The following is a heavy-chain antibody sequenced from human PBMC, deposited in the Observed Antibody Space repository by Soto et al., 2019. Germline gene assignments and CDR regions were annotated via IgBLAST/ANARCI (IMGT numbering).Heavy chain of an antibody. Sequence: PGESLKISCQCSGYTFSNFWIGWVRQLPGKGLEWMGIIYPGDHETRYSPSFHGKVTISADKSINTAYLQWSSLRASDTAMYYCARQIYDSDTGPNFQYYFDSWGQGTPVTV. D-gene: IGHD3-22*01. V-gene: IGHV5-51*01. CDR3: ARQIYDSDTGPNFQYYFDS. CDR1: GYTFSNFW. CDR2: IYPGDHET. J-gene: IGHJ4*02.